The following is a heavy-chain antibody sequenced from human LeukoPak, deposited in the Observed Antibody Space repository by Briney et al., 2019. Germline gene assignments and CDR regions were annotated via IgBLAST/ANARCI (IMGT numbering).Heavy chain of an antibody. CDR2: ISYDGSNK. J-gene: IGHJ4*02. CDR1: GFTFTSYG. D-gene: IGHD4-23*01. Sequence: PGGSLRLSCAASGFTFTSYGMSWVRQAPGKGLEWVAVISYDGSNKYYADSVKGRFTISRDNSKNTLYLQMNSLRAEDTAVYYCARDLGGNDDYWGQGTLVTVSS. CDR3: ARDLGGNDDY. V-gene: IGHV3-30*03.